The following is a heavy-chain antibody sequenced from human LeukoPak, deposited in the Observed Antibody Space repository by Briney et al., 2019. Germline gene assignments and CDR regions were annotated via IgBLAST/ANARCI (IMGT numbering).Heavy chain of an antibody. CDR2: ISYDGSNK. CDR3: ARDSRDCSSTSCYSDY. Sequence: GGSLRLSCAASGLTFSSYAMYWVRQAPGKGLEWVAVISYDGSNKYYADSVKGRFTISRDNSKNTLYLQMNSLRAEDTAVYYCARDSRDCSSTSCYSDYWGQGTLVTVSS. CDR1: GLTFSSYA. D-gene: IGHD2-2*01. V-gene: IGHV3-30*04. J-gene: IGHJ4*02.